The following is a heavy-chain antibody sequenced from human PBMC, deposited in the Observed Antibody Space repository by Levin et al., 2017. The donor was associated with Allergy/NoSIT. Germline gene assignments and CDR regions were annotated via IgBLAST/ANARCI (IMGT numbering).Heavy chain of an antibody. CDR2: ISWNSGSI. V-gene: IGHV3-9*01. CDR1: GFTFDDYA. CDR3: ARGKVVAAPWYFDY. J-gene: IGHJ4*02. D-gene: IGHD2-15*01. Sequence: PGGSLRLSCAASGFTFDDYAMHWVRQAPGKGLEWVSGISWNSGSIGYADSVKGRFTISRDNAKNSLYLQMNSLRAEDTALYYCARGKVVAAPWYFDYWGQGTLVTVSS.